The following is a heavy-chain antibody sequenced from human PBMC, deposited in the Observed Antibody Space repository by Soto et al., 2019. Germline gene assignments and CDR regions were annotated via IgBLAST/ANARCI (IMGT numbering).Heavy chain of an antibody. V-gene: IGHV3-23*01. J-gene: IGHJ4*02. CDR1: GFTFTTYA. Sequence: EVQLLESGGDLVQPGGSLRLSCAASGFTFTTYALTWVRQAPGTGLEWVSAISGSGGSTYYADSVKGRFTISRDHSKNTLYLQLNSLRAEDTAVYYCAKDKDTTFSPQDYWGQGTLVTVSS. CDR3: AKDKDTTFSPQDY. D-gene: IGHD2-15*01. CDR2: ISGSGGST.